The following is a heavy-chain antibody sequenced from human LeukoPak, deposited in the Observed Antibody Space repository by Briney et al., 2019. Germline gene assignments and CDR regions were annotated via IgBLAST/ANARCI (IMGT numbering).Heavy chain of an antibody. D-gene: IGHD1-26*01. CDR2: INPGGGNT. V-gene: IGHV1-46*01. CDR3: ATDRLGGSYYVWGFDP. CDR1: GYTFTNYY. Sequence: GASVKVSCKASGYTFTNYYMHWVRQAPGQGLEWMGLINPGGGNTNYAQNFQGRVTMTEDTSTDTAYMELSSLRSEDTAMYYCATDRLGGSYYVWGFDPWGQGTLVTVSS. J-gene: IGHJ5*02.